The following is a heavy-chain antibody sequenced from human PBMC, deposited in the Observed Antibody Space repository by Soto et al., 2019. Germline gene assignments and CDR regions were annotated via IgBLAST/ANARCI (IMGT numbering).Heavy chain of an antibody. CDR2: IWYDGSNK. Sequence: LRLSCAASGFTFSSYGMHWVRQAPGKGLEWVAVIWYDGSNKYYADSVKGRFTISRDDSKNTLYLQMNSLRAEDTAVYYCARDTALGIRLLNHFDYWGQGTLVTVSS. CDR3: ARDTALGIRLLNHFDY. D-gene: IGHD1-26*01. V-gene: IGHV3-33*01. J-gene: IGHJ4*02. CDR1: GFTFSSYG.